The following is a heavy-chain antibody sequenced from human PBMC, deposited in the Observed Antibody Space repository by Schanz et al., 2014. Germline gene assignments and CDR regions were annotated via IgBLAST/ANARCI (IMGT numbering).Heavy chain of an antibody. D-gene: IGHD2-15*01. Sequence: QVQLVESGGGLVQPGGSLRLSCAASGFTFSSYAMHWVRQAPGKGLEWVALISNDGSIKYYADSVEGRFTISRDNSRNTLYLQMNSLRTEDTAVYYCARDRGYCSGGSCLTFDYWGQGTLVTVSS. J-gene: IGHJ4*02. CDR3: ARDRGYCSGGSCLTFDY. V-gene: IGHV3-30-3*01. CDR1: GFTFSSYA. CDR2: ISNDGSIK.